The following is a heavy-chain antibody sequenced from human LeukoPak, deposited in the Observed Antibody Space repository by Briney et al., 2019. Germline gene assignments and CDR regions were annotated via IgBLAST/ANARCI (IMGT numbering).Heavy chain of an antibody. D-gene: IGHD2-8*01. J-gene: IGHJ6*01. Sequence: GRSLRLSCAASGFTFGGYGMHWVRQAPGKGLEWVAVISYDGHNEYYADSVKGRFTISRDNSKNTVYVQMNSLRAEDTAVYYCAKGVGYGGMDVWGQGTTVTVSS. V-gene: IGHV3-30*18. CDR2: ISYDGHNE. CDR1: GFTFGGYG. CDR3: AKGVGYGGMDV.